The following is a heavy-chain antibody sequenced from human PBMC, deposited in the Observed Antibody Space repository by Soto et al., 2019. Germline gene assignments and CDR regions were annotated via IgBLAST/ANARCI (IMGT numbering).Heavy chain of an antibody. D-gene: IGHD3-10*01. J-gene: IGHJ4*02. Sequence: QVQLQESGPGLVKPSETLSLTCTVSGVSITSYSWSWMRQPPGKGLEWIGNISYSGRTNYNPFLRSRVTILLDTSKNQLSLKVTSVTTADTAMYYCARGALRFAGLDHWGQGNLVTVSS. CDR2: ISYSGRT. CDR1: GVSITSYS. CDR3: ARGALRFAGLDH. V-gene: IGHV4-59*01.